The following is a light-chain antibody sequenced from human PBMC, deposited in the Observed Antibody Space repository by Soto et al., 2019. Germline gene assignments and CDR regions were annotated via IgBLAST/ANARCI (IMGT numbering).Light chain of an antibody. CDR3: QQYNNWPPEYT. Sequence: EIVMTQSPATLSVSPEERATLSCRASQSVSSNLAWYQQKPGQAPRLLIYGASTRATGIPARFSGSGSGTEFTLTISSLQSEDIAVYYCQQYNNWPPEYTFGQGTKLEIK. CDR1: QSVSSN. V-gene: IGKV3-15*01. CDR2: GAS. J-gene: IGKJ2*01.